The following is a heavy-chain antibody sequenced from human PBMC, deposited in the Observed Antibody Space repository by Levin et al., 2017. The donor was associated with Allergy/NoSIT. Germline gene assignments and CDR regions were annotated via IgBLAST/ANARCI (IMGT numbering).Heavy chain of an antibody. D-gene: IGHD6-6*01. J-gene: IGHJ4*02. CDR1: GFTFRTYS. Sequence: GESLKISCVASGFTFRTYSMNWVRQAPEKGLEWVSYISASGGTINYADSVKGRFTISRDNAKNSLYLQMNSLRDEDTAIYYCARDGSSSSDYWGQGTLVTVSS. CDR3: ARDGSSSSDY. CDR2: ISASGGTI. V-gene: IGHV3-48*02.